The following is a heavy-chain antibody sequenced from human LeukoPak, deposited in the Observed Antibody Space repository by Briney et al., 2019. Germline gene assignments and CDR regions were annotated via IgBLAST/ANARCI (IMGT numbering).Heavy chain of an antibody. Sequence: GGSLRLSCAVSGFTFSSYAMSWVRQAPGKGLEWVSVISGSGDSTYYADSVKGRFTISRDNSKNTLYLQMNSLRAEDTAVYYCAKARSSSSFDYWGQGILVTVSS. D-gene: IGHD6-6*01. CDR3: AKARSSSSFDY. CDR2: ISGSGDST. J-gene: IGHJ4*02. V-gene: IGHV3-23*01. CDR1: GFTFSSYA.